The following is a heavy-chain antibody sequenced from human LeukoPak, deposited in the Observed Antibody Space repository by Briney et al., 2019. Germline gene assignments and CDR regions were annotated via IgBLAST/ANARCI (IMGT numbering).Heavy chain of an antibody. J-gene: IGHJ4*02. V-gene: IGHV3-30-3*01. CDR2: ISYDGNYK. CDR3: AXARPXXREFDY. Sequence: GGSLRLSCAASGFTFSDYAIHWVRQAPGKGLEWVADISYDGNYKDYADSVKGRFTISRDNSKNTLYMEVNSLRVEDTAIYFCAXARPXXREFDYWGRXTXXXXSS. CDR1: GFTFSDYA.